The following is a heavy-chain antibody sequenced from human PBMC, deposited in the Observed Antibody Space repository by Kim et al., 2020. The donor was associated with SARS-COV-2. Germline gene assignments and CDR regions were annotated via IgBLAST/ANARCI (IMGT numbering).Heavy chain of an antibody. V-gene: IGHV4-31*03. Sequence: SETLSLTCTVSGGSISSGGYYWSWIRQHPGKGLEWIGYIYYSGSTYYNPSLKSRVTISVDTSKNQFSLKLSSVTAADTAVYYCERSGYCSSTSCSPSYYWGQGTLGTVSS. CDR1: GGSISSGGYY. CDR2: IYYSGST. CDR3: ERSGYCSSTSCSPSYY. J-gene: IGHJ4*02. D-gene: IGHD2-2*01.